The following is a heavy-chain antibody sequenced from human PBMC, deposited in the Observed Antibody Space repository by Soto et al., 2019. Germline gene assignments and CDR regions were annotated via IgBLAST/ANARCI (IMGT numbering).Heavy chain of an antibody. CDR3: ARAEGSYYYYSSGIYGMDV. Sequence: PSETLSLTCTVSGGSISSGGYYWSWIRQNPXKGLEWIGYIYYSGSTYYNPSLKSRVTISVDTSKNQFSLKLSSVTAADTAVYYCARAEGSYYYYSSGIYGMDVWGQGTTVTVSS. CDR1: GGSISSGGYY. J-gene: IGHJ6*02. V-gene: IGHV4-31*03. D-gene: IGHD3-22*01. CDR2: IYYSGST.